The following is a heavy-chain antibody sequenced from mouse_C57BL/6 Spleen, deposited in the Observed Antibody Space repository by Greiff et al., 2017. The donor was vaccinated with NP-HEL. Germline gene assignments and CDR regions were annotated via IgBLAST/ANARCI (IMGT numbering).Heavy chain of an antibody. CDR3: ARRDYAMDY. Sequence: VQGVESGAELAKPGASVKLSCKASGYTFTSYWMHWVNQRPGQGLEWIGYINPSSGYTKYNQKFKDKATLTADKSSSTAYMQLSSLTYEDSAVYYCARRDYAMDYWGQGTSVTVSS. CDR1: GYTFTSYW. J-gene: IGHJ4*01. CDR2: INPSSGYT. V-gene: IGHV1-7*01.